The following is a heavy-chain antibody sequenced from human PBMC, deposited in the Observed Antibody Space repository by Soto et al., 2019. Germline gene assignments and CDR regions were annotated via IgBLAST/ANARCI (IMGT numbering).Heavy chain of an antibody. CDR1: GFTVSSSY. CDR2: IYSGGST. J-gene: IGHJ5*02. Sequence: GGSLRLSCAASGFTVSSSYMSWVRQAPGKGLEWVSVIYSGGSTYYADSVKGRFTISRDNSKNTLYLQMNSLRAEDTAVYYCARDGIAAANWFDPWGQGTLVTVSS. D-gene: IGHD6-13*01. CDR3: ARDGIAAANWFDP. V-gene: IGHV3-66*01.